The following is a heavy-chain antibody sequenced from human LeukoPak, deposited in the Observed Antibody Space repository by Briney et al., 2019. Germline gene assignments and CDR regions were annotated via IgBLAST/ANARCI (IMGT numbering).Heavy chain of an antibody. J-gene: IGHJ4*02. CDR2: IFGNGRTT. Sequence: GGSLRLSCAASGFTFSTYAMSWVRQAPGKGLEWASEIFGNGRTTYSADSVKGRFAISRDNSKNTLYLQMNSLRAEDTAVYYCARGRYDWNDVGYFDYWGQGTLVSVSS. CDR1: GFTFSTYA. D-gene: IGHD1-1*01. CDR3: ARGRYDWNDVGYFDY. V-gene: IGHV3-23*01.